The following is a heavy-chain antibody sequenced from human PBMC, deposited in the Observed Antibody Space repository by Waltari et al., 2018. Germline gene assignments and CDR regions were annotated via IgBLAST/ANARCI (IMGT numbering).Heavy chain of an antibody. V-gene: IGHV4-39*07. Sequence: QLQLQESGPGLVKPSETLSLTCTVSGGSISSSSYYWGWIRQPPGKGLEWIGSIYYSGSTYYNPSRKSRVTISVDTSKNQFSLKLSSVTAADTAVYYCARGGGGLGAAAGTGYYFDYWGQGTLVTVSS. CDR2: IYYSGST. D-gene: IGHD6-13*01. J-gene: IGHJ4*02. CDR3: ARGGGGLGAAAGTGYYFDY. CDR1: GGSISSSSYY.